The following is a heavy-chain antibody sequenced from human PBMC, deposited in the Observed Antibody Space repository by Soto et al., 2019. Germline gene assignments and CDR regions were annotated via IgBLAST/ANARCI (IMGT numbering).Heavy chain of an antibody. Sequence: SVKVSCKASGGTFSSYAISWVRQAPGQGLEWMGGIIPIFGTANYAQKFQGRVTITADESTSTAYMELSSLRSEDTAVYYCVSGRIPHYYYYGMDVWGQGTTVTVSS. CDR1: GGTFSSYA. CDR2: IIPIFGTA. D-gene: IGHD1-1*01. CDR3: VSGRIPHYYYYGMDV. J-gene: IGHJ6*02. V-gene: IGHV1-69*13.